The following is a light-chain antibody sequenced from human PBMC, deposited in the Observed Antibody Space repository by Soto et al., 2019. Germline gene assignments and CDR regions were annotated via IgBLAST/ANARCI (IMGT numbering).Light chain of an antibody. Sequence: QSALTQPASVSGSPGQSITISCTGTSSDVGGYNYVSWYQQHPGKAPKLMIYEVSNRPSGVSNRFSGSKSGNTASLTISGLPAADEADYYCSSYTRSSTLVFGTGTKLTVL. CDR2: EVS. V-gene: IGLV2-14*01. J-gene: IGLJ1*01. CDR1: SSDVGGYNY. CDR3: SSYTRSSTLV.